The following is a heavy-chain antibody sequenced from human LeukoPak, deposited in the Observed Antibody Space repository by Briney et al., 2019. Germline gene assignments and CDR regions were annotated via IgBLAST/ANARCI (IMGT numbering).Heavy chain of an antibody. CDR2: ISSSGSTI. D-gene: IGHD1-14*01. CDR1: GFTFSDYY. CDR3: ARDTTALDYYYYYYMDV. V-gene: IGHV3-11*01. Sequence: GGSLRLSCAASGFTFSDYYMSWIRQAPGKGLEWVSYISSSGSTIYYADSVKGRFTISRDNAKNSLYLQMNSLRAEDTAVYYCARDTTALDYYYYYYMDVWGKGTTVTVSS. J-gene: IGHJ6*03.